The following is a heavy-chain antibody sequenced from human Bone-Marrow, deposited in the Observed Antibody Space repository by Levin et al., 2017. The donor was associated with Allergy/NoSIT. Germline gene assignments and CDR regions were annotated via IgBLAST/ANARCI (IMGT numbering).Heavy chain of an antibody. CDR1: GFTFSSYW. CDR3: ARDRCSTTTCQVPPGFDP. Sequence: LPGGSLRLSCAASGFTFSSYWMHWVRQAPGKGLVWVSHISSDGSSTSYADSVKGRFTISRDNAKNTLYLEMNSLRAEDTAVYYCARDRCSTTTCQVPPGFDPWGQGTLVTVSS. CDR2: ISSDGSST. D-gene: IGHD2-2*01. J-gene: IGHJ5*02. V-gene: IGHV3-74*01.